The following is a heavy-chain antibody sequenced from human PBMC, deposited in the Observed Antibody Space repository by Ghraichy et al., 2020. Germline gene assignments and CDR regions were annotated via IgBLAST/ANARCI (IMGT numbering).Heavy chain of an antibody. CDR1: GFTFSSYA. CDR2: ISYDGSNK. CDR3: ARGVHYQLLYGHDAFDI. V-gene: IGHV3-30*04. Sequence: GGSLRLSCAASGFTFSSYAMHWVRQAPGKGLEWVAVISYDGSNKYYADSVKGRFTISRDNSKNTLYLQMNSLRAEDTAVYYCARGVHYQLLYGHDAFDIWGQGTMVTVSS. J-gene: IGHJ3*02. D-gene: IGHD2-2*02.